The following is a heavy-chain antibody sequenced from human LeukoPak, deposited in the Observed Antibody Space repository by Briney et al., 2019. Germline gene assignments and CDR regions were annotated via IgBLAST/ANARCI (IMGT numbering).Heavy chain of an antibody. J-gene: IGHJ4*02. Sequence: GGSLRLSCAASGFTFSSYAMSWVRQAPGKGLEWVSAISGSGGSTYYADSVKGRFTISRDNSKNTLYLQMNSLRAGDTAVYYCAKSMYSSGWYSVWGQGTLVTVSS. CDR2: ISGSGGST. CDR3: AKSMYSSGWYSV. V-gene: IGHV3-23*01. CDR1: GFTFSSYA. D-gene: IGHD6-19*01.